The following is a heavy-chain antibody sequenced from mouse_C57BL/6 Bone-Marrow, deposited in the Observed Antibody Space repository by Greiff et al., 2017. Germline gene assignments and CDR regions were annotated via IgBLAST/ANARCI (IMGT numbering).Heavy chain of an antibody. J-gene: IGHJ3*01. V-gene: IGHV3-6*01. CDR3: ARGRLPAWFAY. CDR1: GYSITSGYY. CDR2: ISYDGSN. Sequence: EVKLVESGPGLVKPSQSLSLTCSVTGYSITSGYYWNWIRQFPGNKLEWMGYISYDGSNNYNPSLKNRISITRDTSKNQFFLKLNSVTTEDTATYYCARGRLPAWFAYWGQGTLVTVSA. D-gene: IGHD2-4*01.